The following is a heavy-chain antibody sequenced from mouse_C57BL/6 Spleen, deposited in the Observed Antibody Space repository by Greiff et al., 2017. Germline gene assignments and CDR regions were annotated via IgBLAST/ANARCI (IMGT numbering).Heavy chain of an antibody. CDR1: GFTFSSYA. CDR2: ISDGGSYT. V-gene: IGHV5-4*01. J-gene: IGHJ2*01. Sequence: DVQLVESGGGLVKPGGSLKLSCAASGFTFSSYAMSWVRQTPEKRLEWVATISDGGSYTYYPDNVKGRFTISRDNAKNNLYLQMSHLEYEDTAMYYCARGGPEENFDYWGQGTTLTVSS. CDR3: ARGGPEENFDY.